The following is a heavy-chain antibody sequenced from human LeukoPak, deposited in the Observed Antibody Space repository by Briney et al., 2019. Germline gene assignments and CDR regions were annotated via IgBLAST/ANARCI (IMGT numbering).Heavy chain of an antibody. V-gene: IGHV4-38-2*01. D-gene: IGHD6-6*01. CDR1: GYSIISGYF. Sequence: SETLSLTCAVSGYSIISGYFWGWIRQPPGKGLEWIGTIYYSGSTYYNPSLKSRVTISVDTSKNQFSLKLSSVTAADTAVYYRARIKQLVPYYYYYMDVWGKGTTVTVSS. CDR2: IYYSGST. J-gene: IGHJ6*03. CDR3: ARIKQLVPYYYYYMDV.